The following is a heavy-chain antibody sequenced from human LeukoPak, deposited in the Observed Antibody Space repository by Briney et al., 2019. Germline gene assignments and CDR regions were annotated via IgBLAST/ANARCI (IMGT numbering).Heavy chain of an antibody. J-gene: IGHJ5*02. CDR3: ARAPGYCSSTSCYPRRNNWFDP. V-gene: IGHV4-30-4*01. CDR2: IYYSGST. Sequence: SETLSLTCTVSGGSINYYYWMWIRQPPGKGLEWIGYIYYSGSTYYNPSLKSRVTISVDTSKNQFSLKLSSVTAADTAVYYCARAPGYCSSTSCYPRRNNWFDPWGQGTLVTVSS. D-gene: IGHD2-2*01. CDR1: GGSINYYY.